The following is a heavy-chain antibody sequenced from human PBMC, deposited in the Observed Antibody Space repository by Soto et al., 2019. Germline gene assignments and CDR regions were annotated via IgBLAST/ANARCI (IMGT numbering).Heavy chain of an antibody. J-gene: IGHJ6*02. V-gene: IGHV1-58*01. D-gene: IGHD3-22*01. CDR2: IVVGSGNT. CDR3: AADDYYDSSGYFLGHYYYYGMDV. CDR1: GFTFTSSA. Sequence: QMQLVQSGPEVKKPGTSVKVSCKASGFTFTSSAVQWVRQARGQRLEWIGWIVVGSGNTNYAQKFQERVTITRDMSTSTAYMELSSLISEDTAVYYCAADDYYDSSGYFLGHYYYYGMDVWGQGTTVTVSS.